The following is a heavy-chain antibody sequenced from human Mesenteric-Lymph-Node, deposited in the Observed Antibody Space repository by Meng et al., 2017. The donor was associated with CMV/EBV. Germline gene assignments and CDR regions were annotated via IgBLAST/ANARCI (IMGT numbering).Heavy chain of an antibody. CDR1: GFTLSNYG. J-gene: IGHJ4*02. CDR2: IRYDESNK. D-gene: IGHD3-22*01. CDR3: AKDFHRYDTRGFDY. V-gene: IGHV3-30*02. Sequence: GGSLRLSCAAAGFTLSNYGVHWVRQAPGKGLEWVAFIRYDESNKYYGDSVKGRFTISRDNSKNTLYLQMNSLRAEDTALYYCAKDFHRYDTRGFDYWGQGTLVTVSS.